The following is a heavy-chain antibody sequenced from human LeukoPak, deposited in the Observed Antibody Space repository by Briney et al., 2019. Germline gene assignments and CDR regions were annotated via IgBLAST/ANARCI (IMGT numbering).Heavy chain of an antibody. V-gene: IGHV4-39*07. CDR2: IYHSGST. CDR3: ARNIVVVLTVTGAFDV. CDR1: GGSISSSSYY. Sequence: PSETLSLTCTVSGGSISSSSYYWGWIRQPSGKGLEWIGSIYHSGSTYYNPSLKSRVTISVDTSKNQFSLKLSSVTAADTAMYYCARNIVVVLTVTGAFDVWGQGTMVTVSS. J-gene: IGHJ3*01. D-gene: IGHD2/OR15-2a*01.